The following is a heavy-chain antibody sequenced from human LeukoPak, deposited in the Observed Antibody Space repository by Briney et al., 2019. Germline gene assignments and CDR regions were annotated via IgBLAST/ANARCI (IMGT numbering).Heavy chain of an antibody. Sequence: ASVKVSCKASGGTFSSYAISWVRQAPGQGLEWMGGIIPIFGTANYAQKFQGRVTITADESTSTAYMELSSLRSEGTAVYYCATSVWPPYYYYYYMDVWGKGTTVTVSS. CDR2: IIPIFGTA. CDR3: ATSVWPPYYYYYYMDV. J-gene: IGHJ6*03. D-gene: IGHD2-8*01. CDR1: GGTFSSYA. V-gene: IGHV1-69*13.